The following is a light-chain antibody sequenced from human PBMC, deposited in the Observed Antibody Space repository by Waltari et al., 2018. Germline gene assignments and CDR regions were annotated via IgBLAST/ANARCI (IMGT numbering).Light chain of an antibody. CDR3: ASWDDSLNGHWV. Sequence: QSVLTQPPSASGTPGQRVTISCSGSASNIGSNLVTWYQQLPGKAPKLLIYRRDQRPAGVPDRFSSAKTGTSASLAISGLQSEDEADYFCASWDDSLNGHWVFGGGTKVTVL. CDR2: RRD. V-gene: IGLV1-44*01. CDR1: ASNIGSNL. J-gene: IGLJ3*02.